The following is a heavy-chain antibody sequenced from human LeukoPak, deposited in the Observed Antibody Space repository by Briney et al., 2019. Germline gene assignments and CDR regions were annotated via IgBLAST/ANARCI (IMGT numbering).Heavy chain of an antibody. V-gene: IGHV3-21*06. CDR3: ARGRSGWSPYYYYGMDV. CDR1: GFTFSSYS. J-gene: IGHJ6*02. CDR2: ISSTTSYK. Sequence: GGSLRLSCAASGFTFSSYSMNWVRQAPGKGLEWVSFISSTTSYKYYADSVKGRFTISRDNAKNSLYLQMNSLRAEDTAVYYCARGRSGWSPYYYYGMDVWGQGTTVTVSS. D-gene: IGHD6-19*01.